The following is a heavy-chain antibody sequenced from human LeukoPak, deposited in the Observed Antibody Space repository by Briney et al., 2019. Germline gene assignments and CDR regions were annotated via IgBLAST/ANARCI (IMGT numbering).Heavy chain of an antibody. D-gene: IGHD2-2*01. CDR1: GYTFTGYY. CDR3: ARVSKYCSSTSCPEFDY. V-gene: IGHV1-2*02. CDR2: INPNSGGT. Sequence: ASVKVSCKASGYTFTGYYMHWVRQAPGQGLEWMGWINPNSGGTNYAQKFQGRVTMTRDTSISTAYMELSRLRSDDTAVYYCARVSKYCSSTSCPEFDYWGQGTLVTVSS. J-gene: IGHJ4*02.